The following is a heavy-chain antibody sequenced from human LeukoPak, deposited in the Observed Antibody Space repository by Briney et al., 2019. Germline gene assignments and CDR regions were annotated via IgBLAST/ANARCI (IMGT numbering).Heavy chain of an antibody. CDR1: GGSISSYY. Sequence: SETLSLTCAVSGGSISSYYWSWIRQPPGKRLEWIGYIYDSGSTNYNPSLKSRVTISVDTSKNQFSLKLSSVTAADTAVYYCSSSGWSDAFDIWGQGTMVTVSS. V-gene: IGHV4-59*01. CDR3: SSSGWSDAFDI. D-gene: IGHD6-19*01. CDR2: IYDSGST. J-gene: IGHJ3*02.